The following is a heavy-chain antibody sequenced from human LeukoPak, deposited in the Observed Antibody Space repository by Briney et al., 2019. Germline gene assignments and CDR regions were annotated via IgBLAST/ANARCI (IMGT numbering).Heavy chain of an antibody. Sequence: SETLSLTCTVSGGSISSSSYYWGWIRQPAGKGLEWIGRIYTSGSTNYNPSLKSRVTMSVDTSKDQFSLKLSSVTAADTAVYYCASAETTMRGYDSQGYYYYMDVWGKGTTVTVSS. CDR3: ASAETTMRGYDSQGYYYYMDV. V-gene: IGHV4-61*02. J-gene: IGHJ6*03. CDR2: IYTSGST. D-gene: IGHD5-12*01. CDR1: GGSISSSSYY.